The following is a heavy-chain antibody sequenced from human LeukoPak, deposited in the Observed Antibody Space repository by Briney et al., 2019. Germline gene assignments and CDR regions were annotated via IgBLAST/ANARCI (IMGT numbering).Heavy chain of an antibody. Sequence: GGSLSLSCAASGFPFSSYAMSWGRQAPGKGLEWVSAISGSGDSTYYADSVKGRFTISRDNSKNTLYLQMNSLRAEDTAVYYCAKLKSWYFDYWGQGTLVTVSS. V-gene: IGHV3-23*01. CDR1: GFPFSSYA. CDR2: ISGSGDST. J-gene: IGHJ4*02. D-gene: IGHD6-13*01. CDR3: AKLKSWYFDY.